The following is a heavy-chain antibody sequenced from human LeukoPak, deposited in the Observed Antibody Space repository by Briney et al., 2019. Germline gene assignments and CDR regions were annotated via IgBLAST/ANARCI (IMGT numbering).Heavy chain of an antibody. J-gene: IGHJ4*02. D-gene: IGHD6-13*01. V-gene: IGHV3-53*01. CDR2: IYSGGRT. CDR3: ARGDRAAAAFDS. Sequence: TGGSLRLSCAASGFSVSSNYMNWVRQAPGKGLDWVSVIYSGGRTYYTDSVKGRFTISRDNSKNTLYLQMNSLRAEDTAVYYCARGDRAAAAFDSWGQRTLVTVSS. CDR1: GFSVSSNY.